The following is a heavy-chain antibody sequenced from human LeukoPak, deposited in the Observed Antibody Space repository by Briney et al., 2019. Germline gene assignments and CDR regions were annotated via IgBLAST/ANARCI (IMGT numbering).Heavy chain of an antibody. J-gene: IGHJ4*02. CDR1: GFTFTAYY. CDR3: ATYSSGYYSFDY. V-gene: IGHV1-2*02. Sequence: ASVKVSCKASGFTFTAYYMHWVRQAPGQGLEWMGWINPNSGGTNYAQKFQGRVTMTRDTSISTAYMELSRLRSDDTAVYYCATYSSGYYSFDYWGQGTLVTVSS. CDR2: INPNSGGT. D-gene: IGHD3-22*01.